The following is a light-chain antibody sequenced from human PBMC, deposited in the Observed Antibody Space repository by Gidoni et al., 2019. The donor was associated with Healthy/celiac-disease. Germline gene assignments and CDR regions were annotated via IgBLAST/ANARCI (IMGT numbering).Light chain of an antibody. J-gene: IGKJ3*01. CDR3: QQSYSTLLIT. CDR1: QSLSSY. Sequence: DIQMTQSPSSLSASVGDRVTITCRASQSLSSYLNWYQQKPGKAPKLLIYAASSLQSGVPSRFSGSGSGTDFTLTISSLQPEDFATYYCQQSYSTLLITFGPXTKVDIK. V-gene: IGKV1-39*01. CDR2: AAS.